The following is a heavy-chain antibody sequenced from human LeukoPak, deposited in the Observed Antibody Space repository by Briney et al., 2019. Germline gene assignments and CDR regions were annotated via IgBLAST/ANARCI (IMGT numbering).Heavy chain of an antibody. Sequence: PSETLSLTCTVSGYSISSGYYWGWIRQPPGKGLEWIGSIYHSGSTYYNPSLKSRVTISVDTSKNQFSLKLSSVTAADTAVYYCARLESSGSYFFFDYWGQGTLVTVSS. CDR3: ARLESSGSYFFFDY. D-gene: IGHD1-26*01. CDR2: IYHSGST. CDR1: GYSISSGYY. J-gene: IGHJ4*02. V-gene: IGHV4-38-2*02.